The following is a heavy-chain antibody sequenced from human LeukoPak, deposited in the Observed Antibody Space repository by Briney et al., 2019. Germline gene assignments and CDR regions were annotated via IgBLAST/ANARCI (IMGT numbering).Heavy chain of an antibody. CDR2: IYSGGNT. Sequence: GGSLRLPCAASGLTVSSNCMSWVHQAPGKGLEWVSFIYSGGNTYYADSVKGRFTISRDNSKNTVHLQMNSLRAEDTAMYYCARRAGDYSHPYDYWGQGTLVTVSS. CDR1: GLTVSSNC. D-gene: IGHD3-22*01. J-gene: IGHJ4*02. CDR3: ARRAGDYSHPYDY. V-gene: IGHV3-53*01.